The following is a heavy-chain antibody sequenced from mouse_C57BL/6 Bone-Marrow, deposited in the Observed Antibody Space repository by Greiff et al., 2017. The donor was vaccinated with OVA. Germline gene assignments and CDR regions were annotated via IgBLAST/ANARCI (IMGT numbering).Heavy chain of an antibody. CDR1: GFTFTSYW. CDR3: ARYGVYYDDY. Sequence: VQLQQPGAELVKPGASVKLSCKASGFTFTSYWMQWVKQRPGQGLEWIGEIDPSDSNTNYNQKFKGKATLTVDTSSSTAYLQLSSLTSEDSAVYYCARYGVYYDDYWGQGTTLTVSS. CDR2: IDPSDSNT. V-gene: IGHV1-50*01. J-gene: IGHJ2*01. D-gene: IGHD1-1*01.